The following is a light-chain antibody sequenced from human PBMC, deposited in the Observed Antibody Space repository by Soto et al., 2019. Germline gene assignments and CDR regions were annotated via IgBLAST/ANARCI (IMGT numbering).Light chain of an antibody. J-gene: IGKJ1*01. Sequence: DIVMTQSPLSLPVTPGEPDSISCRSSQSLLHSNGYNYLDWYLQKPGQSPQLLIYLGSNRASGVPDRFSGSGSGTDFTLKISRVEAEDVGVYYCMQALQTWTFGQGTKVDIK. CDR2: LGS. CDR3: MQALQTWT. V-gene: IGKV2-28*01. CDR1: QSLLHSNGYNY.